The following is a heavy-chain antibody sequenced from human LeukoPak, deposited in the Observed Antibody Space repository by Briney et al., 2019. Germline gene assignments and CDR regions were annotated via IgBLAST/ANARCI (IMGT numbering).Heavy chain of an antibody. CDR1: GFTFSSYW. V-gene: IGHV3-7*01. CDR3: ARYTNGLDS. D-gene: IGHD2-8*01. Sequence: PGGSLRLSCIVSGFTFSSYWITWVRQAPGKGLEWVANINQDGSNIFYVDSVKGRFTISRDNAKNSLYLQMNSLRAEDTAVYFCARYTNGLDSWGQGTLVTVSS. CDR2: INQDGSNI. J-gene: IGHJ4*02.